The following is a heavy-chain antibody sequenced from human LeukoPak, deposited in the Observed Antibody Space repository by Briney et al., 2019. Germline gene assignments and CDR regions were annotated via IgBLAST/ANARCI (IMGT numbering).Heavy chain of an antibody. D-gene: IGHD3-3*01. Sequence: GGSLRLSCAASGYTVSNNYMSWVRQAPGKGLEWVSVMYSGGRTYYADSVKGRFTISRDNSKNTLYLQMDSLRAEDTAVYYCARDYDFWSGYLDYWGQGTLVTVSS. J-gene: IGHJ4*02. CDR1: GYTVSNNY. CDR2: MYSGGRT. CDR3: ARDYDFWSGYLDY. V-gene: IGHV3-66*01.